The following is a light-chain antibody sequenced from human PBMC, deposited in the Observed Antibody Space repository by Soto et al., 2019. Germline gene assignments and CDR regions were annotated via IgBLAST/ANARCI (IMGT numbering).Light chain of an antibody. CDR1: SSDVGGYNY. Sequence: QSALTQPPSASGSPGQSVTISCTGTSSDVGGYNYVSWYQQHPGEAPKLMIYEVSKRPSGVPDRFSGSKSGNTASLTVSGLQAEDEADYYCSSYAGSNNLVFGGGTQLTVL. V-gene: IGLV2-8*01. J-gene: IGLJ2*01. CDR2: EVS. CDR3: SSYAGSNNLV.